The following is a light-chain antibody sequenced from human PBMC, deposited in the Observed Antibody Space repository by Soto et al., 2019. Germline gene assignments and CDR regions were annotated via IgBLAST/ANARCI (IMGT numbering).Light chain of an antibody. V-gene: IGKV1-9*01. Sequence: DIQLTQSPSFLSASIGDRVTLTCWASQGISSYLAWYQQKPGKVPKLLIYAASTLQSGVPSRFSGSGSGTEFTLTISSLQPEDFATYYCQQLNSYPWTFGQGTKVEIK. CDR3: QQLNSYPWT. CDR2: AAS. CDR1: QGISSY. J-gene: IGKJ1*01.